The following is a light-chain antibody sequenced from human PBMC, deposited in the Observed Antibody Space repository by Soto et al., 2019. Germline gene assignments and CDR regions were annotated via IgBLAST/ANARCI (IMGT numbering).Light chain of an antibody. CDR3: QQRSNWPLT. J-gene: IGKJ4*01. V-gene: IGKV3-11*01. CDR2: DAS. CDR1: QSVSSY. Sequence: EIVLTQSPVTLSLSPGERATLSCRASQSVSSYLAWYQQKPGQAPRLLIYDASNRATGIPARFSGSESGTDFTLTISSLEPEDFAVYYCQQRSNWPLTFGGGTKVEIK.